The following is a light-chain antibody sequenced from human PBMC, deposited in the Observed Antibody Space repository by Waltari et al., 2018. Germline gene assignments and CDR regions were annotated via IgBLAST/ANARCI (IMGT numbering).Light chain of an antibody. Sequence: VLTQSPGTLYSSPGESFTLSCRASQSTSRDYVAWYQKQPGQSPRLLIYGASVRDAGIPNRFSGSGFGTDFTLTIGRLEPEDFAVYYCQYYRDSWTFGQGTKV. J-gene: IGKJ1*01. V-gene: IGKV3-20*01. CDR1: QSTSRDY. CDR2: GAS. CDR3: QYYRDSWT.